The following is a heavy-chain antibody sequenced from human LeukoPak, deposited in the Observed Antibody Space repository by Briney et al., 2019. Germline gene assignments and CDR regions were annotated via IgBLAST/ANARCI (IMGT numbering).Heavy chain of an antibody. V-gene: IGHV4-39*01. Sequence: PSETLSLTCTVSGGSISSTNFYWAWIRQPPGKGLEWIGSIYYSGSTSYNPSLKSRVTISVDTSQNQFSLRLSSVTAADTAVYYCARRITGSFYGMDVWGQGTAVTVSS. J-gene: IGHJ6*02. CDR2: IYYSGST. D-gene: IGHD1-20*01. CDR3: ARRITGSFYGMDV. CDR1: GGSISSTNFY.